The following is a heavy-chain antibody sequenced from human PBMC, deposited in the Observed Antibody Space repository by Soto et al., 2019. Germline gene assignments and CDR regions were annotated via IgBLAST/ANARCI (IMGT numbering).Heavy chain of an antibody. V-gene: IGHV4-30-4*02. CDR3: AVLGGWYPPYCFDY. Sequence: SETLSLTCTVSGGSISSGDYYWSWIRQPPGEGLEWIGYIYYSGSTYYNPSLKSRVTISVDTSKNQFSLKLSSVTAADTAVYYCAVLGGWYPPYCFDYWGQGTLVTVSS. J-gene: IGHJ4*02. CDR1: GGSISSGDYY. CDR2: IYYSGST. D-gene: IGHD6-19*01.